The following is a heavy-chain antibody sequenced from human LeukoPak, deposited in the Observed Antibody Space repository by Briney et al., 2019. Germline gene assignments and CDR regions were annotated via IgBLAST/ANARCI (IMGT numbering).Heavy chain of an antibody. CDR3: ASYLSSSWTWGSLDY. J-gene: IGHJ4*02. D-gene: IGHD6-13*01. V-gene: IGHV3-33*03. CDR2: IWYDGSNK. CDR1: GFTFKNYG. Sequence: GGSLRLSCAASGFTFKNYGMHWVRQAPGKGLEWVGVIWYDGSNKQYGDSVKGRFTITRDNSKNTLSLQMNGLRAEDTAVYYCASYLSSSWTWGSLDYWGQGTLVTVSS.